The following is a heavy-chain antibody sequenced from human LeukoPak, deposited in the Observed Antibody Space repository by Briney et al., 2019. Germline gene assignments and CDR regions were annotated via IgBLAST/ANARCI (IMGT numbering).Heavy chain of an antibody. Sequence: SVKVSCTASGGTFSSYAISWVRQAPGQGLEWMGRIIPILGIANYAQKFQGRVTITADKSTSTAYMELSSLRSEDTAVYCCAAVAGTGRFDYWGQGTLVTVSS. CDR3: AAVAGTGRFDY. D-gene: IGHD6-19*01. J-gene: IGHJ4*02. CDR1: GGTFSSYA. V-gene: IGHV1-69*04. CDR2: IIPILGIA.